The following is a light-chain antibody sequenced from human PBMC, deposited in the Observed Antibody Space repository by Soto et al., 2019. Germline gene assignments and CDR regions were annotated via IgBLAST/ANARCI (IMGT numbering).Light chain of an antibody. CDR1: SSNIGNNF. V-gene: IGLV1-51*01. CDR2: DTS. Sequence: QSVLTQPPSVSAAPGQKVTISCSGSSSNIGNNFVSWHQQLPGTAPKLVVYDTSLRPAGIPDRFSGSKSGTSAALDITGLQTGDEADYYCATWDSSLSAGVFGGGTKVTVL. J-gene: IGLJ3*02. CDR3: ATWDSSLSAGV.